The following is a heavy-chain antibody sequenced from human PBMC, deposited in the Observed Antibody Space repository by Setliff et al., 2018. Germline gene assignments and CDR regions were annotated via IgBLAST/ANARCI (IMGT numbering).Heavy chain of an antibody. CDR2: VYHSGTA. CDR3: AKGGTYRYFDF. Sequence: PSETLSLTCTVSGGSVGNSYYYWNWIRQPAGKGLEFIGYVYHSGTAKYDPSLESRAIMSVDASKNEISLKLKSVTAADTAVYYCAKGGTYRYFDFWGQGALVTVSS. J-gene: IGHJ4*02. V-gene: IGHV4-61*10. D-gene: IGHD1-1*01. CDR1: GGSVGNSYYY.